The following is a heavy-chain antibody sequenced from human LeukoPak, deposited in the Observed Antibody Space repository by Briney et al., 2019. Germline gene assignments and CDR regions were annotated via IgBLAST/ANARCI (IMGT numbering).Heavy chain of an antibody. Sequence: GGSLRLSCAASGFTFSSYSMNWVRQAPGKGLEWVSYISSSSSTIYYADSVKGRFTISRDNAKNSLYLQMNSLRAEDTAVYYCARGGYCSSTSCYNPIGYWGQGTLVTVSS. J-gene: IGHJ4*02. V-gene: IGHV3-48*01. CDR1: GFTFSSYS. CDR2: ISSSSSTI. D-gene: IGHD2-2*02. CDR3: ARGGYCSSTSCYNPIGY.